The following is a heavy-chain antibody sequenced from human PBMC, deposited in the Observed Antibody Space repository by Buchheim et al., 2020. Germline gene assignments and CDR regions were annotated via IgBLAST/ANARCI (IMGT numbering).Heavy chain of an antibody. CDR3: AKHVTDAVEDWFDP. V-gene: IGHV4-59*08. CDR1: GASVSRSS. Sequence: QVQLQESGPGLVKPSETLSLTCTVSGASVSRSSWSWIRQPPGKGLEWIGYIYYSGSTNYNPSLRSRVTISVDTSKNHCSLKLSSMTAADTAVYYCAKHVTDAVEDWFDPWGHGTL. CDR2: IYYSGST. J-gene: IGHJ5*02. D-gene: IGHD6-19*01.